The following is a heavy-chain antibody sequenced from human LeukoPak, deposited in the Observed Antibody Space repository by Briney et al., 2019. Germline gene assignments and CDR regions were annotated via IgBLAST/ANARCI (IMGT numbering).Heavy chain of an antibody. D-gene: IGHD4-23*01. CDR3: ARGPRWRRGAFDI. V-gene: IGHV4-34*01. CDR1: GGSFSGYY. CDR2: INHSGST. J-gene: IGHJ3*02. Sequence: SGTLSLTCAVYGGSFSGYYWSWIRQPPGKGLEWIGEINHSGSTNYNPSLKSRVTISVDTSKNQFSLKLSSVTAADTAVYYCARGPRWRRGAFDIWGQGTMVTVSS.